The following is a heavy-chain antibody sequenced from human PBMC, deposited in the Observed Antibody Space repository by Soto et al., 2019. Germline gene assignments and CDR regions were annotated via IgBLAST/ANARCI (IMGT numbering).Heavy chain of an antibody. D-gene: IGHD2-2*02. CDR2: ISYDGSNK. CDR3: AKAEIYCSSTSCYRFPPYYYYYGMDV. V-gene: IGHV3-30*18. J-gene: IGHJ6*02. Sequence: PGGSLRLSCAASGFTFSSYGMHWVRQAPGKGLEWVAVISYDGSNKYYADSVKGRFTISRDNSKHTLYLQMNSLRAEDTAVYYCAKAEIYCSSTSCYRFPPYYYYYGMDVWGQGTTVTVSS. CDR1: GFTFSSYG.